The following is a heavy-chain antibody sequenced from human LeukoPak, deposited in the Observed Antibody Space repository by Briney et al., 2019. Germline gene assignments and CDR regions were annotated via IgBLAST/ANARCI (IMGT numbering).Heavy chain of an antibody. D-gene: IGHD2-15*01. V-gene: IGHV4-38-2*02. CDR1: GYSISSGYY. CDR3: ARGMIGYCSGGSCYTEKYFDY. J-gene: IGHJ4*02. Sequence: SETLSLTCTVSGYSISSGYYWGWIRQPPGKGLEWIGSIYHSGSTYYNPSLKSRVTISVDTSKNQFSLKLSSVTAADTAVYYCARGMIGYCSGGSCYTEKYFDYWGQGTLVTVSS. CDR2: IYHSGST.